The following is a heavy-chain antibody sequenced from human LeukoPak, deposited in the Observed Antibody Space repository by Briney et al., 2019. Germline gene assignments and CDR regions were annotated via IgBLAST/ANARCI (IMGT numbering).Heavy chain of an antibody. CDR3: ARDVPHNWFDS. CDR1: GLTFSGYW. Sequence: PGGSLRLSYAASGLTFSGYWVHWVRQAPGKGLVWVSRIDNDGSSTIYADSVKGRFTISRDSAKNTVHLQMNSLRVEDTAVYYCARDVPHNWFDSWGQGILVTVSS. J-gene: IGHJ5*01. V-gene: IGHV3-74*01. CDR2: IDNDGSST.